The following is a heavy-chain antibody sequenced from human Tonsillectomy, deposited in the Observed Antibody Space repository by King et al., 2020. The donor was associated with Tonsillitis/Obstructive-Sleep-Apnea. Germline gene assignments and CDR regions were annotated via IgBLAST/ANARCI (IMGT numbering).Heavy chain of an antibody. CDR2: INPSGGST. J-gene: IGHJ6*03. CDR1: GYTFTSYY. D-gene: IGHD1-14*01. V-gene: IGHV1-46*01. Sequence: AQLVQSGAEVKKPGASVKVSCKASGYTFTSYYMHWVRQAPGQGLEWMGIINPSGGSTSYAQKFPGRVTMTRDTSTSTVYMELSSLRSEDTAVYYCARGDNARGPSYYYYMDVWGKGTTVTVSS. CDR3: ARGDNARGPSYYYYMDV.